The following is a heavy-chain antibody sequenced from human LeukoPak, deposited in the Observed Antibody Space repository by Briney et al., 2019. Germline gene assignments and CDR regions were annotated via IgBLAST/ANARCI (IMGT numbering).Heavy chain of an antibody. J-gene: IGHJ4*02. CDR2: INPNSGGT. CDR3: ARQDCSSNSCYISGY. D-gene: IGHD2-2*02. CDR1: GYTFTGYY. V-gene: IGHV1-2*02. Sequence: ASVKVSCKASGYTFTGYYMHWVRQAPGQGLEWMGWINPNSGGTNYAQKFQGRVTMTRDTSISTAYMELSRLRSDDTAVYYCARQDCSSNSCYISGYWGQGTLVTVSS.